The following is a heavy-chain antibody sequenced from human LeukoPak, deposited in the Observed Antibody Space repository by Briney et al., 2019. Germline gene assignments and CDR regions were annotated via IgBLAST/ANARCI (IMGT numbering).Heavy chain of an antibody. J-gene: IGHJ6*03. CDR1: GFTFSSYS. V-gene: IGHV3-21*04. CDR3: ARVLRYCSGGNCYSGGLGYMDV. D-gene: IGHD2-15*01. Sequence: GGSLRLSCAASGFTFSSYSMNWVRQAPGKGLEWVSSISSSGSYIYYADSVKGRFTISRDNAKNSLFLQMNSLRAEDTAVYYCARVLRYCSGGNCYSGGLGYMDVWGKGTTVTISS. CDR2: ISSSGSYI.